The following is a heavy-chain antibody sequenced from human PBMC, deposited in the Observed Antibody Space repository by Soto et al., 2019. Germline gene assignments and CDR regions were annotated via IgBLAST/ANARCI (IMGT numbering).Heavy chain of an antibody. CDR2: INPSGGST. Sequence: SVKVSCKAFGYTFTSYNMHWVRQAPGQGLEWMGIINPSGGSTSYAQKFPGRVTMNRDKSTSTVYMELSSLRSEDTAVYYCARGMLTVGDIVATSIWG. D-gene: IGHD5-12*01. J-gene: IGHJ3*02. CDR1: GYTFTSYN. V-gene: IGHV1-46*01. CDR3: ARGMLTVGDIVATSI.